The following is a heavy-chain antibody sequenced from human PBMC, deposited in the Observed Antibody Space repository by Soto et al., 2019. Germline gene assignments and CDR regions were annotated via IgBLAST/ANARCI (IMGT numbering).Heavy chain of an antibody. CDR2: INAGNGNT. D-gene: IGHD3-3*01. CDR3: ARGCELDPFLEWLLNWFDP. CDR1: GYTFTSYA. J-gene: IGHJ5*02. Sequence: ASVKVSCKASGYTFTSYAMHWVRQAPGQRLEWMGWINAGNGNTKYSQKFQGRVTITRDTSASTAYMELSSLRSEDTAVYYCARGCELDPFLEWLLNWFDPWGQGTLVTVSS. V-gene: IGHV1-3*01.